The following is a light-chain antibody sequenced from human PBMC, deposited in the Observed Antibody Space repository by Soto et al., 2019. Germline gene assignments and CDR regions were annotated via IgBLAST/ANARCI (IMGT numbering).Light chain of an antibody. V-gene: IGLV2-14*01. CDR3: SSFTSIHTWV. Sequence: QSVLTQPASVSGSPGQSITISCTGTSSDVGGYNYVSCYQHHPGTAPKLMIYEVSNQPSGVSNRFSGSNSCNTASLTISGRQAEYEADYYCSSFTSIHTWVFGGGTKLTV. CDR2: EVS. CDR1: SSDVGGYNY. J-gene: IGLJ3*02.